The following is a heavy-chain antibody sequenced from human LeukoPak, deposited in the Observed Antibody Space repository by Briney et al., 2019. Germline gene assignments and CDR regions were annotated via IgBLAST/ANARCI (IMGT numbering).Heavy chain of an antibody. Sequence: PGGSLRLSCAASGFTFSYYRMNWVRQAPGKGLEWVSYISSSSTIIYYANSVEGRFTISRDNAKNSLYLQMNSLRAEDTAVYYCARDKSSDSYGSYYFDSWGQGTLVTVSS. D-gene: IGHD5-18*01. J-gene: IGHJ4*02. CDR2: ISSSSTII. CDR3: ARDKSSDSYGSYYFDS. CDR1: GFTFSYYR. V-gene: IGHV3-48*01.